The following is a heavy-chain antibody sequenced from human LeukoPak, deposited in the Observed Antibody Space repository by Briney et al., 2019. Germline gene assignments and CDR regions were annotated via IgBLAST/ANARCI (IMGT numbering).Heavy chain of an antibody. D-gene: IGHD3-22*01. CDR1: GYTFTNYG. CDR3: ARDRGITMIVVGLFDY. Sequence: ASVKVSCKASGYTFTNYGISWVRQAPGQGLEWMGWISAYNGNTNYAQKLQGRVTMTTDTSTSTAYMEPRSLRSDDTAVYYCARDRGITMIVVGLFDYWGQGTLVTVSS. J-gene: IGHJ4*02. V-gene: IGHV1-18*01. CDR2: ISAYNGNT.